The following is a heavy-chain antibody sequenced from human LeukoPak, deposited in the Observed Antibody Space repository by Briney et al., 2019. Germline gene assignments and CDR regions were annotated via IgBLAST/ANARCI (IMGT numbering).Heavy chain of an antibody. Sequence: GSLRLSCAASGFTFSSYAMSWVRQAPGKGLEWVSYISSSGSTIYYADSVKGRFTISRDNAKNSLYLQMNSLRAEDTAVYYCAREAVSSGYYSYWGQGTLVTVSS. CDR1: GFTFSSYA. CDR3: AREAVSSGYYSY. J-gene: IGHJ4*02. D-gene: IGHD3-22*01. V-gene: IGHV3-48*04. CDR2: ISSSGSTI.